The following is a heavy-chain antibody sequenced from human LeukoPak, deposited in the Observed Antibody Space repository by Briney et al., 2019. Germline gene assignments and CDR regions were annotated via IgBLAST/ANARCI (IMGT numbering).Heavy chain of an antibody. V-gene: IGHV3-33*06. Sequence: PGRSLRLSCAASGFTFSSYGMHWVRQAPGKGLEWVAVIWYDGSNKYYADSVKGRFTISRDNSKNTLYLQMNSLRAEDTAVYYCAKDDLFSGELCPFDPWGQGTLVTVSS. CDR3: AKDDLFSGELCPFDP. CDR2: IWYDGSNK. CDR1: GFTFSSYG. J-gene: IGHJ5*02. D-gene: IGHD1-7*01.